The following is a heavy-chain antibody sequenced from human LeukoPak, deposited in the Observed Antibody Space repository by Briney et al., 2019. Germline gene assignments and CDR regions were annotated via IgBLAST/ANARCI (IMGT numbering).Heavy chain of an antibody. CDR1: GFTFSSYG. Sequence: GGSLRLSCAASGFTFSSYGMHWVRQAPGKGLEWVAFIRPDGDNKNYADSVKGRFTISRDNSKNTLYLQMNSLRAEDTAVYYCARDRWAAAGGLQYYYYYYMDVWGKGTTVTVSS. CDR2: IRPDGDNK. CDR3: ARDRWAAAGGLQYYYYYYMDV. D-gene: IGHD6-13*01. J-gene: IGHJ6*03. V-gene: IGHV3-30*02.